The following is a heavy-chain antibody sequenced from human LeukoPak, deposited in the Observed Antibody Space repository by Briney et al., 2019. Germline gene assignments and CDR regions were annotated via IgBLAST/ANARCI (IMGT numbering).Heavy chain of an antibody. CDR2: IYYSGST. CDR1: GGSISSYY. D-gene: IGHD6-6*01. Sequence: PSETLSLTCTVSGGSISSYYWSWIRQHPGKGLEWIGYIYYSGSTHYNPSLKSRVTISVDTSKNQFSLKLSSVTAADTAVYYCARGSAARPEYYMDVWGKGTTVTVSS. V-gene: IGHV4-59*06. J-gene: IGHJ6*03. CDR3: ARGSAARPEYYMDV.